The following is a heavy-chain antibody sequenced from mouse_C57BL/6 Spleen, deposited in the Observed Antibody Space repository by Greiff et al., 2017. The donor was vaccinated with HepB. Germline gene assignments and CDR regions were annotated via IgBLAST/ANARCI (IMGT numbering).Heavy chain of an antibody. CDR3: ARRDQVGYFDV. V-gene: IGHV1-52*01. CDR1: GYTFTSYW. D-gene: IGHD3-3*01. CDR2: IDPSDSET. J-gene: IGHJ1*03. Sequence: VQLQQPGAELVRPGSSVKLSCKASGYTFTSYWMHWVKQRPIQGLEWIGNIDPSDSETHYNQKFKDKATLTVDKSSSTAYMQLSSLTSEDSAVYYCARRDQVGYFDVWGTGTTVTVSS.